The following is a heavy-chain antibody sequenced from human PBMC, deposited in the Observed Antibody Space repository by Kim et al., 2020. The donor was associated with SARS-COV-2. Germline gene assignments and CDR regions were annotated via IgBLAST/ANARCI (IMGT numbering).Heavy chain of an antibody. J-gene: IGHJ6*02. V-gene: IGHV3-13*04. CDR3: ARDGGPREYSSSWGGMDV. CDR2: IGTAGDT. D-gene: IGHD6-6*01. CDR1: GFTFSSYD. Sequence: GGSLRLSCAASGFTFSSYDMHWVRQATGKGLEWVSAIGTAGDTYYPGSVKGRFTISRENAKNSLYLQMNSLRAGDTAVYYCARDGGPREYSSSWGGMDVWGQGTTVTVSS.